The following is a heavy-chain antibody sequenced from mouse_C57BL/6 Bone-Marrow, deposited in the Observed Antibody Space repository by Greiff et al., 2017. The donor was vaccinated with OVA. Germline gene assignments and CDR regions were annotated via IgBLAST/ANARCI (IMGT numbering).Heavy chain of an antibody. J-gene: IGHJ3*01. Sequence: QVQLQQSGPELVKPGASVKISCKASGYAFSSSWMNWVKQRPGKGLEWIGRIYPGDGDTNYNGKFKGKATLTADKSSSTAYMQLSSLTSEDSAVYVCARDTTVVAPFAYWGQGTLVTVSA. D-gene: IGHD1-1*01. V-gene: IGHV1-82*01. CDR2: IYPGDGDT. CDR1: GYAFSSSW. CDR3: ARDTTVVAPFAY.